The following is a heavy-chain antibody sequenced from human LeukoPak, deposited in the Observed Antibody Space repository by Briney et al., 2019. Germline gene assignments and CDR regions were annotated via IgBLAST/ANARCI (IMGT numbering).Heavy chain of an antibody. V-gene: IGHV3-30*02. CDR2: IRYDGSNE. CDR1: GFTFSSYG. CDR3: AKELADHFDY. Sequence: GGSLRLSCAASGFTFSSYGMHWVRQAPGKGLEWVSFIRYDGSNEYYADSVRGRFTISRDNSENTLYLRMNSLGAEDTAVYFCAKELADHFDYWGQGTLVTVSS. J-gene: IGHJ4*02.